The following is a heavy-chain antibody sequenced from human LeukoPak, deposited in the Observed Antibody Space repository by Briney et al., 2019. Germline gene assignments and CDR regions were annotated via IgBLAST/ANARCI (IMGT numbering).Heavy chain of an antibody. V-gene: IGHV3-66*01. CDR1: GFTVSSNY. Sequence: GGSLRLSCAASGFTVSSNYMSWVRQAPGKGLEWVSVIYSGGSTYYADSVKGRFTISRDNSKNTLYLQMNSLRAEDTAVYYCARDNYGDYLFDCWGQGTLVTVSS. CDR3: ARDNYGDYLFDC. D-gene: IGHD4-17*01. CDR2: IYSGGST. J-gene: IGHJ4*02.